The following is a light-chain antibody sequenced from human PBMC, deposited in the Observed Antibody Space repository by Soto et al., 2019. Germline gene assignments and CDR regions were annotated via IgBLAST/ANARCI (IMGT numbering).Light chain of an antibody. Sequence: DIQMTQSPSTLSGSVGDRVTITCRASQTISSWLAWYQQKPGKAPKLLIYKASTLKSGVPSRFSGSGSGTEFTLTISSLQPDEFATYYCQHYNSYSDAFGQGTKVDIK. CDR3: QHYNSYSDA. J-gene: IGKJ1*01. V-gene: IGKV1-5*03. CDR1: QTISSW. CDR2: KAS.